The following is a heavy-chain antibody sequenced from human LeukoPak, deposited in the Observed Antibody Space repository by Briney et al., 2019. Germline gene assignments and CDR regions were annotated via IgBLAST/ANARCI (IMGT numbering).Heavy chain of an antibody. CDR2: IIPIFGTA. CDR1: GYTFTSYA. J-gene: IGHJ6*02. V-gene: IGHV1-69*13. CDR3: AAGDIVVVPAAMPAPYYYYYYGMDV. Sequence: SVKVSCKASGYTFTSYAMHWVRQAPGQRLEWMGGIIPIFGTANYAQKFQGRVTITADESTSTAYMELSSLRSEDTAVYYCAAGDIVVVPAAMPAPYYYYYYGMDVWGQGTTVTVSS. D-gene: IGHD2-2*01.